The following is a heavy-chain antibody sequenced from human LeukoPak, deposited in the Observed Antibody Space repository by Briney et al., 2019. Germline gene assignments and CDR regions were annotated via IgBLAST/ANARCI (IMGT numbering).Heavy chain of an antibody. D-gene: IGHD2-21*02. V-gene: IGHV6-1*01. CDR1: GDRVSSNSAA. Sequence: PSQTLSLTCAISGDRVSSNSAAWNWIRQSPSRGLEWLGRTYYRSRWFSDYAVSVRSRITIDPDTSKNQFSLQLNSVTPEDTAVYYCAFAGGDCNSDVDFDIWGQGTMVTVSS. CDR3: AFAGGDCNSDVDFDI. J-gene: IGHJ3*02. CDR2: TYYRSRWFS.